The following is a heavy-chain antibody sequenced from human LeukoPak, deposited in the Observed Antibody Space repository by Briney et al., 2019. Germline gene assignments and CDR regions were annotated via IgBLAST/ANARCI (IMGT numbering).Heavy chain of an antibody. CDR2: IDYSGST. D-gene: IGHD5-24*01. CDR3: AGGYKYAYYYYYMDV. J-gene: IGHJ6*03. Sequence: SETLSLTCTVSGGSISSYYWSWIRQPPGRGLEWIGYIDYSGSTNYNPSLKSRVTISVDTSKNRFSLKLSSVTAADTAVYYCAGGYKYAYYYYYMDVWGKGTTVTVSS. CDR1: GGSISSYY. V-gene: IGHV4-59*01.